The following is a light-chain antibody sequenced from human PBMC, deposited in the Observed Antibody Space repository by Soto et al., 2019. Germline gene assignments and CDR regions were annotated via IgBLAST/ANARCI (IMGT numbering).Light chain of an antibody. V-gene: IGKV1-5*01. CDR1: QSIRTW. CDR3: QQYHNYPQT. J-gene: IGKJ1*01. Sequence: DILMTQSPSTLSASVGDRVTITCRASQSIRTWLAWYQHKPGKAPKFLIYDASAVEIGVPARFSGSGSGTEFTLTITDLQPDDFATYYCQQYHNYPQTFGQGTRVEIK. CDR2: DAS.